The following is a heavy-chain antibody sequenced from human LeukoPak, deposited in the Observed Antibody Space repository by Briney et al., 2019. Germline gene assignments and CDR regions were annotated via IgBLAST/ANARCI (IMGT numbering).Heavy chain of an antibody. D-gene: IGHD2-8*01. Sequence: SVKVSCKASGYTFTGYYMHWVRQAPAQGLEWMGWINPNRGGTNYAQKFQGRVTMTRDTSISTAYMELSRLRSDDTAVYYCARVPLIQGPPFDYWGQGTLVTVSS. CDR1: GYTFTGYY. CDR3: ARVPLIQGPPFDY. J-gene: IGHJ4*02. V-gene: IGHV1-2*02. CDR2: INPNRGGT.